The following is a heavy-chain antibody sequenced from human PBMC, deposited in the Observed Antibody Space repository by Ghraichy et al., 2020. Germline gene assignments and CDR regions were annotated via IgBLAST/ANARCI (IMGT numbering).Heavy chain of an antibody. CDR3: ARGSPFDY. V-gene: IGHV4-34*01. J-gene: IGHJ4*02. CDR2: INHSGST. CDR1: GGSFSGYY. Sequence: SETLSLTCAVYGGSFSGYYWSWIRQPPGKGLEWIGEINHSGSTNYNPSLKSRVTISVDTSKNQFSLKLSSVTAADTAVYYCARGSPFDYWGQGTLVTVSS.